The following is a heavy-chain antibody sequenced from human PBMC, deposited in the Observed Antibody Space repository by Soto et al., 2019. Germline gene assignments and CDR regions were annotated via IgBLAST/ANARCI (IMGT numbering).Heavy chain of an antibody. D-gene: IGHD2-2*01. CDR3: ARYCNSPNCFAMVTPSRGY. CDR1: GFTFSAYS. Sequence: GGSLRLSCAASGFTFSAYSMNWVRQAPGKGLEWISHISWTGDNLYYADSVKGRFTISRDNAKNSLYLQMNSLRAEDTAVYYCARYCNSPNCFAMVTPSRGYWGQGTLVTVSS. CDR2: ISWTGDNL. V-gene: IGHV3-48*01. J-gene: IGHJ4*02.